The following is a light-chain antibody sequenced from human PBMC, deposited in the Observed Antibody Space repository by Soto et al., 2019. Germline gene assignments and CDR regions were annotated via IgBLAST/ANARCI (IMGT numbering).Light chain of an antibody. Sequence: QSALTQPASVSGSPGQSITISCTGTSSDVGNYNLVSWYQHHPGKAPKLMIYDVSKLPSGVSNRFSGSKSGNTASLTISGLQADDEADYYCCSYAGDSYVFGTGTKLTVL. V-gene: IGLV2-23*02. CDR1: SSDVGNYNL. CDR2: DVS. J-gene: IGLJ1*01. CDR3: CSYAGDSYV.